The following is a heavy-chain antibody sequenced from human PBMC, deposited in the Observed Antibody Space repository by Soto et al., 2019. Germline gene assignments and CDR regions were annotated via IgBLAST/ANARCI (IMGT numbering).Heavy chain of an antibody. CDR1: GGSISSGDYY. D-gene: IGHD3-22*01. V-gene: IGHV4-30-4*01. CDR2: IYYSGST. J-gene: IGHJ5*02. CDR3: ARSYDSSGYYYNCFDP. Sequence: PSETLSLTCTVSGGSISSGDYYWSWIRQPPGKGLEWIGYIYYSGSTYYNPSLKSRVTISVDTSKNQFSLKLSSVTAADTAVYYCARSYDSSGYYYNCFDPWGQGTLVTLSS.